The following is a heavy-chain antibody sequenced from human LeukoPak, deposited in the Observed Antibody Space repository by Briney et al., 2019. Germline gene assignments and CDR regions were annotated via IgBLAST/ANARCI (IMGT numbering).Heavy chain of an antibody. D-gene: IGHD2-21*02. CDR3: AREKVTSNWFDP. CDR1: GGSFSGYY. Sequence: SKTLSLTCAVYGGSFSGYYWSWIRQPPGKGLEWIGEINHSGSTNYNPSLKSRVTISVDTSKNQFSLKLSSVTAADTAVYYCAREKVTSNWFDPWGQGTLVTVSS. J-gene: IGHJ5*02. V-gene: IGHV4-34*01. CDR2: INHSGST.